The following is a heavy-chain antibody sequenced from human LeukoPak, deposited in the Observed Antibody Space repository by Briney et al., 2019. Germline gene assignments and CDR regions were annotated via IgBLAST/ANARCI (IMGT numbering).Heavy chain of an antibody. CDR2: IYHSGST. V-gene: IGHV4-4*02. CDR3: ARANSGDYTIDY. Sequence: SETLSLTCAVSGGSISSSNWWSWDRQPPGKGLEWIGEIYHSGSTNYNPSLKSRVTISVDKSKNQFSLKLSSVTAADTAVYYCARANSGDYTIDYWGQGTLVTVSS. CDR1: GGSISSSNW. J-gene: IGHJ4*02. D-gene: IGHD4-17*01.